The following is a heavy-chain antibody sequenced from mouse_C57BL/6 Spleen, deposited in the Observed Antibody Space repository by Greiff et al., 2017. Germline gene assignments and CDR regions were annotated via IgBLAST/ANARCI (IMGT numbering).Heavy chain of an antibody. V-gene: IGHV2-5*01. CDR1: GFSLTSYG. Sequence: VQLQESGPGLVQPSQSLSITCTVSGFSLTSYGVHWVRQSPGKGLEWLGVIWRGGSTDYNAAFMSRLSITKDNSKSQVFFKMNSLQADDTAIYYCAKGITTVVATSYYAMDYWGQGTSVTVSS. D-gene: IGHD1-1*01. CDR2: IWRGGST. CDR3: AKGITTVVATSYYAMDY. J-gene: IGHJ4*01.